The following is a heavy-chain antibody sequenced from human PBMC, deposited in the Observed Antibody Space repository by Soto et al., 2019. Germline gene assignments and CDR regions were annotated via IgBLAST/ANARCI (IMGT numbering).Heavy chain of an antibody. CDR1: GFTFSTHS. CDR3: VGEVGFQLIY. J-gene: IGHJ4*02. D-gene: IGHD2-2*01. V-gene: IGHV3-48*01. CDR2: ITSSDVTM. Sequence: PGGSLRLSCAASGFTFSTHSMNWVRQAPGKGLEWISYITSSDVTMYADSVKGRFTISRDNAKNSLYLQMNSLRVEDTAVYFCVGEVGFQLIYWGQGTLVTVSS.